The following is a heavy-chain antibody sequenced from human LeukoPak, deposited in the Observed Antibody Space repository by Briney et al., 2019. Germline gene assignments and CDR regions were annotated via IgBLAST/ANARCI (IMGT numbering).Heavy chain of an antibody. V-gene: IGHV3-74*01. D-gene: IGHD2/OR15-2a*01. J-gene: IGHJ4*02. Sequence: QPGGSLRLSCSASGFTFSIYWMHWVRQPPGKGLVWVSRINRDGTITHYADSVKGRFTISRDNAKNTMYLQMNSLTAEDTAVYFCARDFDSTSNLWGQGTLVTVSS. CDR1: GFTFSIYW. CDR3: ARDFDSTSNL. CDR2: INRDGTIT.